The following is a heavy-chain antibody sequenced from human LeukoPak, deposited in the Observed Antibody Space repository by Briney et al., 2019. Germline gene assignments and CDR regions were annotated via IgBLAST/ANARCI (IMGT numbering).Heavy chain of an antibody. J-gene: IGHJ4*02. Sequence: GGSLRLSCAASGFTFSSYAMSWVRQAPGKGLEWVSAISGSSGSTYYADSVKGRFTISRDNSKNTLYLQMNSLRAEDTAVYYCAKDHLLGSGYFPHYFDYWGQGTLVTVSS. D-gene: IGHD3-3*01. CDR1: GFTFSSYA. V-gene: IGHV3-23*01. CDR2: ISGSSGST. CDR3: AKDHLLGSGYFPHYFDY.